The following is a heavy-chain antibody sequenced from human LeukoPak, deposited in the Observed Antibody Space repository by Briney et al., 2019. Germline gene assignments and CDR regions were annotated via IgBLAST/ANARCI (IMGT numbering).Heavy chain of an antibody. CDR1: GGTFSSYA. CDR3: ARDWTGDVWNWFDP. CDR2: IIPIFGTA. D-gene: IGHD3/OR15-3a*01. V-gene: IGHV1-69*01. J-gene: IGHJ5*02. Sequence: SVKVSCKASGGTFSSYAISWVRQAPGQGLEWMGGIIPIFGTANYAQKFQGRVTITADESTSTAYMELSSLRSEDTAVYYCARDWTGDVWNWFDPWGQGTLVTVPS.